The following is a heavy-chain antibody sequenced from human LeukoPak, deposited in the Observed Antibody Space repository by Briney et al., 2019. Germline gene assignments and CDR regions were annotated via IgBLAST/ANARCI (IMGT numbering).Heavy chain of an antibody. D-gene: IGHD3-16*02. CDR1: GFTFDNYA. Sequence: RSGGSLRLSCAASGFTFDNYAMHWVRQAPGKGLEWVSSISSSSSYIYYADSVKGRFTISRDNAKNSLYLQMNSLRAEDTAVYYCARDRDREPVINDWGRGTLVTVSS. J-gene: IGHJ4*02. V-gene: IGHV3-21*01. CDR2: ISSSSSYI. CDR3: ARDRDREPVIND.